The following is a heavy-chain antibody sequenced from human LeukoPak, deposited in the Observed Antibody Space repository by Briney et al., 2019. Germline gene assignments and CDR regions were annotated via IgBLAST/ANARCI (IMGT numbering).Heavy chain of an antibody. CDR1: GYTFTSYG. J-gene: IGHJ4*02. V-gene: IGHV1-18*01. CDR2: ISPYNGNT. CDR3: ARQQEYSTSSRAEKFFDY. D-gene: IGHD6-6*01. Sequence: ASVKVSCKASGYTFTSYGIIWGRQAPGQGLEWMGWISPYNGNTNYSQKIQGRVTMTTDTSTSTAYMELRSLRSDDTAVYYCARQQEYSTSSRAEKFFDYWGQGTLVTVSS.